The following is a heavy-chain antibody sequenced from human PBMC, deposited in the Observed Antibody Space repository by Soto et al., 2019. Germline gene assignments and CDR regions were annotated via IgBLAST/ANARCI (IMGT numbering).Heavy chain of an antibody. CDR1: GGTFSSYT. V-gene: IGHV1-69*02. CDR3: ARAPTGSGSPTTCDY. D-gene: IGHD3-10*01. CDR2: IIPILGIA. Sequence: QVQLVQSGAEVKKPGSSVKVSCKASGGTFSSYTISWVRQAPGQGLEWMGRIIPILGIANYAQKFQGRVTITADKSTSTAYMELSSLRSEDTAVYYCARAPTGSGSPTTCDYWGQGTLVTVSS. J-gene: IGHJ4*02.